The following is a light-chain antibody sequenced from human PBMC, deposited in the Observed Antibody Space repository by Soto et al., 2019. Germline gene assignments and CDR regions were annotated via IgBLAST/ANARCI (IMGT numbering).Light chain of an antibody. CDR1: SSDIGGYDY. V-gene: IGLV2-14*01. J-gene: IGLJ2*01. CDR3: TSYASGSSHVV. Sequence: QSALTQPASVSGSPGQSITLSCTGTSSDIGGYDYVSWYQRHPGKAPKLIIYDVNNRPSGVSNRFSGSKSGNTASLTISGLHAEAEADYYCTSYASGSSHVVFGGGTKLTVL. CDR2: DVN.